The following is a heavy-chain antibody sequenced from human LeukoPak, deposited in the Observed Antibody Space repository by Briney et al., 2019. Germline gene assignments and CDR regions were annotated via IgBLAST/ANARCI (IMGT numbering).Heavy chain of an antibody. Sequence: GGSLRLSCAASGFTFSSYSMNWVRQAPGKGLEWVSSISSSSSYIYYADSVKGRLTISRDNSKNTLYLQMNSLRAEDTAVYYCAKDRFGGTFDIWGQGTMVTVSS. J-gene: IGHJ3*02. V-gene: IGHV3-21*04. CDR3: AKDRFGGTFDI. CDR1: GFTFSSYS. D-gene: IGHD3-10*01. CDR2: ISSSSSYI.